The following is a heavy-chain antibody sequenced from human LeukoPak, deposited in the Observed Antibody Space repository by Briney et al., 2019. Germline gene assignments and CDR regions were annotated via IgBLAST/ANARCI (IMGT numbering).Heavy chain of an antibody. D-gene: IGHD3-16*02. V-gene: IGHV4-34*01. J-gene: IGHJ6*03. CDR2: INHSGST. CDR3: ARGLVGSYRSNYYYYYMDV. CDR1: GGSFSGYY. Sequence: NPSETLSLTCAVYGGSFSGYYWSWIRQPPGKGLEWIGEINHSGSTNYNPSLKSRVTISVDTSKNQFSLKLSSVTAADTAVYYCARGLVGSYRSNYYYYYMDVWGKGTTVTISS.